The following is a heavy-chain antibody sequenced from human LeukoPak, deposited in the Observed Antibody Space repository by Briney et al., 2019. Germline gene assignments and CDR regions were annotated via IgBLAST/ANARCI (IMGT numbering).Heavy chain of an antibody. J-gene: IGHJ3*02. CDR1: GGSISSGGYY. CDR2: IYYSGST. Sequence: PSETLSLTCTVSGGSISSGGYYWSWIRQHPGKGLEWIGYIYYSGSTYYNPSLKSRVTISVDTSKNQFSLKLSSVTAADTAVYYCARCGVRGVIDAFDIWGQGTMVTVPS. CDR3: ARCGVRGVIDAFDI. D-gene: IGHD3-10*01. V-gene: IGHV4-31*03.